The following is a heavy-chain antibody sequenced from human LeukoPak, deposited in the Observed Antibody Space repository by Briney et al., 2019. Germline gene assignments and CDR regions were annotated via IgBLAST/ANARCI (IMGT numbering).Heavy chain of an antibody. J-gene: IGHJ4*02. D-gene: IGHD2-2*01. V-gene: IGHV3-11*01. CDR3: ARMGEVVRVFDY. CDR2: ISSSGSTI. CDR1: GFTVSSNY. Sequence: GGSLRLSCAASGFTVSSNYMSWIRQAPGKGLEWVSYISSSGSTIYYADSVKGRFTISRDNAKNSLYLQMNSLRAGDTAVYYCARMGEVVRVFDYWGQGTLVTVSS.